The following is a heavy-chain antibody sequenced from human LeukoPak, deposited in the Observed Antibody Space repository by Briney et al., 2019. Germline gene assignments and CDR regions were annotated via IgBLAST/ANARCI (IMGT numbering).Heavy chain of an antibody. V-gene: IGHV4-39*01. D-gene: IGHD5-18*01. CDR1: GGSISSSSYY. CDR3: ARLNSYGPPLFDY. Sequence: PSETLSLTCTVSGGSISSSSYYWGWIRQPPGKGLEWIGSIYYSGSTYYNPSLKSRVTISVDTSKNQSSLKLSSVTAADTAVYYCARLNSYGPPLFDYWGQGTLVTVSS. J-gene: IGHJ4*02. CDR2: IYYSGST.